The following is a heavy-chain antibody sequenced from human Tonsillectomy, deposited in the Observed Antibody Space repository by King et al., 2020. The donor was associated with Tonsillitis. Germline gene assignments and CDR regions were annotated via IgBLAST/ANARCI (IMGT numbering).Heavy chain of an antibody. CDR1: GFTLSSXS. Sequence: VQLVESGGGLVKXGGSLRLSCAASGFTLSSXSMNWVRQAPGXGLEWVASISSSSSYTYYVDSVKGRXTXARDNSKXSXYXXXDSLRAXDTAVYYCARXEVXGASTGFDYWGXXXLATVXS. CDR3: ARXEVXGASTGFDY. J-gene: IGHJ4*01. CDR2: ISSSSSYT. D-gene: IGHD4-17*01. V-gene: IGHV3-21*06.